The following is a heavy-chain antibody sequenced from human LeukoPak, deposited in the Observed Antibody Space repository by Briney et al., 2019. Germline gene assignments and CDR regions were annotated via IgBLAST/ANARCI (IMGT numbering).Heavy chain of an antibody. CDR3: ARAEVGASPYSDY. V-gene: IGHV4-38-2*01. CDR1: GYSISSGYY. D-gene: IGHD1-26*01. J-gene: IGHJ4*02. CDR2: IYHSGST. Sequence: SETLSLTCAVSGYSISSGYYWGWIRQPPGKGLEWIGSIYHSGSTYYNPSLKSRVSISVDTSKNQFSLKLSSVTAADTAVYYCARAEVGASPYSDYWGQGTLVTVSS.